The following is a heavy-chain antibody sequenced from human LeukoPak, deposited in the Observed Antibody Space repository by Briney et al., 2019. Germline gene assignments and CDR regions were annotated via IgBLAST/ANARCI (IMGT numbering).Heavy chain of an antibody. Sequence: PGGSLRLSCAASGFSFSTYGMHWVRQAPGKGLQWVAGISFDGSYKYYGDSMKGRFTISRDNSKNTLYLQMNSLRAEDTAVYYCAKGQWIQGAFDYWGQGTLVTVSS. CDR2: ISFDGSYK. V-gene: IGHV3-30*18. CDR1: GFSFSTYG. J-gene: IGHJ4*02. CDR3: AKGQWIQGAFDY. D-gene: IGHD5-18*01.